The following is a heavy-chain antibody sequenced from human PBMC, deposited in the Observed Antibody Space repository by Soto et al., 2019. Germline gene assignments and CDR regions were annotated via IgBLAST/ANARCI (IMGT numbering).Heavy chain of an antibody. J-gene: IGHJ4*02. D-gene: IGHD2-21*01. Sequence: GGSLRLSCAASGFTFSSYAMSWVRQAPGKGLEWVSAISGSGGSTYYADSVKGRFTISRDNSKNTLYLQMNSLRAEDTAVYYCARDIVVVPCGGVDYWGQGTLVTVSS. CDR2: ISGSGGST. V-gene: IGHV3-23*01. CDR1: GFTFSSYA. CDR3: ARDIVVVPCGGVDY.